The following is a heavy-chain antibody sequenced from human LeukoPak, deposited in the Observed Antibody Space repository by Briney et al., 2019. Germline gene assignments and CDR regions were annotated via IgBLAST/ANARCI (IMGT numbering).Heavy chain of an antibody. CDR3: AKDLGNIVVVVAVFGNWFDP. V-gene: IGHV3-7*03. J-gene: IGHJ5*02. D-gene: IGHD2-15*01. Sequence: GGSLRLSCAASGFMFSGCWMNWVRQAPGKGLEWVAIIKHDGSEKYYVDSVRGRFTISRDNSKNTLYLQMNSLRAEDTAVYYCAKDLGNIVVVVAVFGNWFDPWGQGTLVTVSS. CDR1: GFMFSGCW. CDR2: IKHDGSEK.